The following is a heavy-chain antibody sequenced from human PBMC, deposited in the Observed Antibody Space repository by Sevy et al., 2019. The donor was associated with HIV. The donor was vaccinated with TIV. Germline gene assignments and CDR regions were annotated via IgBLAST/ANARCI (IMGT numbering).Heavy chain of an antibody. J-gene: IGHJ5*02. CDR1: GGSISSGGYY. Sequence: SETLSLTCTVSGGSISSGGYYWSWIRQHPGKGLEGIGYIYYSGSTYYNPSLKSRVTISVDTSKNQFSLKLGSVTAADTAVYYCAREYTDWDCSRTSCYTNWFDPWGQGTLVTVSS. D-gene: IGHD2-2*02. V-gene: IGHV4-31*03. CDR3: AREYTDWDCSRTSCYTNWFDP. CDR2: IYYSGST.